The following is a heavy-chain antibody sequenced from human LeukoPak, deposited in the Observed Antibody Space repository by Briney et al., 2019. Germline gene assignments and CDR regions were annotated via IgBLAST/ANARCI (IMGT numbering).Heavy chain of an antibody. V-gene: IGHV1-8*01. Sequence: ASVKVSCKASGYTFTSYDINWVRQATGQGLEWMGWMNPNSGNTGYAQKFQGRVTTTRNTSISTAYMELSSLRSEDTAVYYCARAVSGCWPYYYYYGMDVWGQGTTVTVSS. J-gene: IGHJ6*02. CDR2: MNPNSGNT. D-gene: IGHD3-10*01. CDR3: ARAVSGCWPYYYYYGMDV. CDR1: GYTFTSYD.